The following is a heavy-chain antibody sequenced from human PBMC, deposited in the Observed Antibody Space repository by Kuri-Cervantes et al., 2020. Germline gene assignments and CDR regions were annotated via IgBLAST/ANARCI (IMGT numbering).Heavy chain of an antibody. J-gene: IGHJ4*02. CDR1: GFTFTSSA. Sequence: SVKVSCKASGFTFTSSAVQWVRQARGQRLEWIGWIVVGSGNTNYAQKFQERVTITRDMSTSTAYMELSSLRSEDTAVYYCAREGPMKWRTKDKNLQLLVYWGQGTLVTVSS. V-gene: IGHV1-58*01. CDR2: IVVGSGNT. D-gene: IGHD2-15*01. CDR3: AREGPMKWRTKDKNLQLLVY.